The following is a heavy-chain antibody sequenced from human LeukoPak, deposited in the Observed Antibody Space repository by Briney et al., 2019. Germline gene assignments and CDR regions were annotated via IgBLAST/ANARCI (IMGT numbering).Heavy chain of an antibody. CDR1: GGSISSYY. Sequence: KPSETLSLTWTVSGGSISSYYWSWVRQPAGKGLEWIGRIYTSGSTNYNPSLKSRVTMSVDTSKNQFSLKLSSVTAADTAVYYCARGLGPHIVVVPAAIGAFDSWGQGTLVTVSS. D-gene: IGHD2-2*01. CDR3: ARGLGPHIVVVPAAIGAFDS. CDR2: IYTSGST. J-gene: IGHJ4*02. V-gene: IGHV4-4*07.